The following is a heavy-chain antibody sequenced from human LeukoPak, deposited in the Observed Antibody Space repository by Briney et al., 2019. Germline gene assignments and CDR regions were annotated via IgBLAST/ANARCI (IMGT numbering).Heavy chain of an antibody. J-gene: IGHJ3*02. CDR1: GGTFSSYA. CDR3: AYSGSYLDAFDI. D-gene: IGHD1-26*01. Sequence: GSSVKVSCKASGGTFSSYAISWVRQAPGQGLEWMGGIIPIFGTANYAQKFQGRVTITADESTSTAYMGLSSLRSEDTAVYYCAYSGSYLDAFDIWGQGTMVTVSS. CDR2: IIPIFGTA. V-gene: IGHV1-69*01.